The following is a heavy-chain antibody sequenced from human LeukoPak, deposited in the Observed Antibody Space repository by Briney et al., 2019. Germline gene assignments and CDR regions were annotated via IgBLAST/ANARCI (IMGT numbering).Heavy chain of an antibody. Sequence: PGGSLRLSCAASGFSFSYFWMHWVRQAPGKGLVWVSRISRDGSGTSYADSVKGRFTISRDNAKNTLSLQMNSLRAEDTAVYYCTRELEYRESPDDAFDIWGQGTMVTVSS. CDR3: TRELEYRESPDDAFDI. CDR1: GFSFSYFW. J-gene: IGHJ3*02. V-gene: IGHV3-74*01. CDR2: ISRDGSGT. D-gene: IGHD1-1*01.